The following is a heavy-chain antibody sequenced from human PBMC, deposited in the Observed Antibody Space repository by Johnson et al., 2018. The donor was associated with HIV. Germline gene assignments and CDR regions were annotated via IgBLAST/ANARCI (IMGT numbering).Heavy chain of an antibody. CDR2: LWYDGTTA. Sequence: VQLVESGGGLVQPGGSLRLSCAASGYTFCSYWMSWVRQAPGKGLEWVAILWYDGTTAFYADSVKGRFTISRDTSKKMLYLQMNSLRVDDTAVYYCAKTGGGAALDSWGQGTMVTVSS. V-gene: IGHV3-33*03. CDR3: AKTGGGAALDS. D-gene: IGHD3-16*01. CDR1: GYTFCSYW. J-gene: IGHJ3*02.